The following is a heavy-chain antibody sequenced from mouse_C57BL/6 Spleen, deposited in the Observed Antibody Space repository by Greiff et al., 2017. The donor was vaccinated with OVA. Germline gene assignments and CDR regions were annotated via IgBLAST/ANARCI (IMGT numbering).Heavy chain of an antibody. CDR1: GYTFTSYW. J-gene: IGHJ2*01. CDR3: ARDDYSAFDY. V-gene: IGHV1-64*01. CDR2: IHPNSGST. Sequence: VQLQQPGAELVKPGASVKLSCKASGYTFTSYWMHWVKQRPGHGLEWIGMIHPNSGSTNYNEKFKSKATLTVDKSSSTAYMQLSSLTSEDSAVYYCARDDYSAFDYWGQGTTLTVSS. D-gene: IGHD2-12*01.